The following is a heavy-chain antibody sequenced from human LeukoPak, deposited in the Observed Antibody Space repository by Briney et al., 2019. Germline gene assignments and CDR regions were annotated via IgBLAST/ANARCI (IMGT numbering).Heavy chain of an antibody. J-gene: IGHJ4*02. V-gene: IGHV4-39*07. CDR2: IYYSGST. D-gene: IGHD1-26*01. CDR1: GGSISSSSYY. Sequence: SETLSLTCTVSGGSISSSSYYWGWIRQPPGKGLVWIGSIYYSGSTYYNPSLKSRVTISVDTSKNQFSLKLSSVTAADTAVYYCARDSPSDIVGATFDYWGQGTLVTVSS. CDR3: ARDSPSDIVGATFDY.